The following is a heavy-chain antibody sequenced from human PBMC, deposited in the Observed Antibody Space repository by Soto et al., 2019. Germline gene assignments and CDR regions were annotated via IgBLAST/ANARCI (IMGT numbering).Heavy chain of an antibody. V-gene: IGHV3-30*18. J-gene: IGHJ3*02. CDR3: ANPGVYGDYDLDAFDI. Sequence: QVQLVESGGGVVQPGRSLRLSCAASGFTFSSYGMHWVRQAPGKGLEWVAVISYDGSNKYYADSVKGRFTISRDNSKNTLYLQMNSLRAKDTAVYYCANPGVYGDYDLDAFDIWGQGTMVTVSS. CDR2: ISYDGSNK. D-gene: IGHD4-17*01. CDR1: GFTFSSYG.